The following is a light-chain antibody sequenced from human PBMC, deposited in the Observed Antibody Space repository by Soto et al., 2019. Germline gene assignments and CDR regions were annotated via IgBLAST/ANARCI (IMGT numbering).Light chain of an antibody. CDR3: QQTYRLPFT. CDR2: AAS. Sequence: DIQMTQSPSSLPASVGERVTITCRASPNINNYLNWYQQKPGKAPNLLIFAASSLQNGVPSRFSGGGSGTEFTLIINSLQPEDFATYYGQQTYRLPFTFGQGTKLEIK. CDR1: PNINNY. V-gene: IGKV1-39*01. J-gene: IGKJ2*01.